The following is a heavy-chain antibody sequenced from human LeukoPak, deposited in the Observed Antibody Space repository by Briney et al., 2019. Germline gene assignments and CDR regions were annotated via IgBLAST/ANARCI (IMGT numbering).Heavy chain of an antibody. Sequence: GGSLRLSCVASGFTFREYYMGWVRQAPGKGLEWVSYISGSGFTTHYAGSVKGRFTISRGNAKNSLYLQMSSLRPEDTGMYYCARDAPSKTMVRRFDYWGQGTLATVSS. CDR3: ARDAPSKTMVRRFDY. V-gene: IGHV3-11*01. CDR2: ISGSGFTT. D-gene: IGHD3-10*01. CDR1: GFTFREYY. J-gene: IGHJ4*02.